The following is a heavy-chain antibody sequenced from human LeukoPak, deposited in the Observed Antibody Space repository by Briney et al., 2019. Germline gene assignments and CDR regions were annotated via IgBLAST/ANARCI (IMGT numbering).Heavy chain of an antibody. J-gene: IGHJ4*02. CDR2: ISWNSGSI. CDR3: AKAGVLLWFGESDGFDY. D-gene: IGHD3-10*01. V-gene: IGHV3-9*01. Sequence: GGSLRLSCAASGLTFDDYAMHWVRPAPGKGLEWVSGISWNSGSIGYADSVKGRFTISRDNAKNSLYLQMNSLRAEDTALYYCAKAGVLLWFGESDGFDYWGQGTLVTVSS. CDR1: GLTFDDYA.